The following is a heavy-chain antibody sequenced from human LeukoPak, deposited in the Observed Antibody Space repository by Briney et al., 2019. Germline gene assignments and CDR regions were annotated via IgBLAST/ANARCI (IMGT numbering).Heavy chain of an antibody. Sequence: EASVKVSCKASGYTFTSYAMNWVRQAPGQGLEWMGWINTNTGNPTYAQGFTGRCVFSLDTSVSTAYLQISSLKAEDTAVYYCARDLYPVYYYDSSGFPSGYWGQGTLVTVSS. J-gene: IGHJ4*02. CDR3: ARDLYPVYYYDSSGFPSGY. CDR2: INTNTGNP. D-gene: IGHD3-22*01. CDR1: GYTFTSYA. V-gene: IGHV7-4-1*02.